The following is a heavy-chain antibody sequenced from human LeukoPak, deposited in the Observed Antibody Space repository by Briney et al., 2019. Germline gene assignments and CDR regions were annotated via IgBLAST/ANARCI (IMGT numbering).Heavy chain of an antibody. J-gene: IGHJ4*02. CDR2: ISAYNGNT. CDR3: ARDPNSSGWYFVFDY. D-gene: IGHD6-19*01. Sequence: ASVKVSCKASGYTFTSYGISWVRQAPGQGLEWMGWISAYNGNTNYAQKLQGRVTMTTDTSTSTAYMELRSLRSDDTAVYYCARDPNSSGWYFVFDYWGQGTLVTVSS. V-gene: IGHV1-18*01. CDR1: GYTFTSYG.